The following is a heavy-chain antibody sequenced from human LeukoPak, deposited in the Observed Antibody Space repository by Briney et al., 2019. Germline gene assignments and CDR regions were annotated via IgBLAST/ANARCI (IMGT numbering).Heavy chain of an antibody. J-gene: IGHJ4*02. CDR3: AKVGHIWFGELVDDY. Sequence: GGSLRLSCAASGFTFSSYAMSWVRQAPGKGLEWVSGITTNGDSTSYADSVKGRFTISRDNSKNTLYLQMNSLRAEDTAVYYCAKVGHIWFGELVDDYWGQGTLVTVSS. CDR1: GFTFSSYA. V-gene: IGHV3-23*01. CDR2: ITTNGDST. D-gene: IGHD3-10*01.